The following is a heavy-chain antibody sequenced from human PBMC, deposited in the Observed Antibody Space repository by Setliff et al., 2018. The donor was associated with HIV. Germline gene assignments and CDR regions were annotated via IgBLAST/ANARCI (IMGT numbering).Heavy chain of an antibody. J-gene: IGHJ6*02. CDR2: IYTSGST. CDR1: GGSISSGTYY. V-gene: IGHV4-61*02. Sequence: KSSETLSLTCTVSGGSISSGTYYWSWVRQPAGKGLEWIGRIYTSGSTNYNPSLKSRVTISLDTSKNQFSLKLSSVTAADTAVYYCARENGRTNYYYYYGMDVWGQGTTVT. CDR3: ARENGRTNYYYYYGMDV.